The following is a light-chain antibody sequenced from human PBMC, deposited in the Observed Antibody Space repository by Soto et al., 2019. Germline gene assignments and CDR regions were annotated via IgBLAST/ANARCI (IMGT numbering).Light chain of an antibody. Sequence: EIVLTQSPPTLSLSPGEAATLSCRASQSVSSFLAWYQQKPGQAPRLLIYGASSRATGIPDRLSGSGSGTDLTLTISSLEPEDFAVYYCQHRSNWPITFGPGTKVDIK. CDR2: GAS. CDR1: QSVSSF. V-gene: IGKV3-11*01. J-gene: IGKJ3*01. CDR3: QHRSNWPIT.